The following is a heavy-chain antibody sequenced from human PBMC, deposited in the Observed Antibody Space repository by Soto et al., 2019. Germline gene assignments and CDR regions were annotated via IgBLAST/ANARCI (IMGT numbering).Heavy chain of an antibody. CDR3: GRGRSGQIVVFY. CDR1: GYSFTGHY. V-gene: IGHV1-2*02. CDR2: IGPKSGAT. J-gene: IGHJ4*02. Sequence: ASVKVSCKASGYSFTGHYIHWVRQAPEQGPEWMGEIGPKSGATRYAQKFQGRVTMTMDTSITTVYMELNNLRPDDTAIYYCGRGRSGQIVVFYWGQGTPVTVSS. D-gene: IGHD1-26*01.